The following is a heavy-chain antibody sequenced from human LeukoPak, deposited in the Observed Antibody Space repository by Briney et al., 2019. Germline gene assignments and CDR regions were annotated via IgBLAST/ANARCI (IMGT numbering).Heavy chain of an antibody. Sequence: PGGSLRLSCAASGFTFSSYAMSWVRQAPGKGLEWVSAISGSGGSTYYADSVKGRFTISRDNSKNTLYLQMNSLRAEDTAVYYCAKDYRRYCSSTSCFGVDYWGQGTLVTVSS. D-gene: IGHD2-2*01. CDR2: ISGSGGST. V-gene: IGHV3-23*01. CDR3: AKDYRRYCSSTSCFGVDY. CDR1: GFTFSSYA. J-gene: IGHJ4*02.